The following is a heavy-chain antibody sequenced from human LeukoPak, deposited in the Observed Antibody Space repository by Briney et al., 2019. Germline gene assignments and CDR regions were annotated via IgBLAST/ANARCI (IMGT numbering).Heavy chain of an antibody. CDR3: AKDIVVVVAAGY. CDR1: GFTFSSYG. Sequence: GGSLRLSCAASGFTFSSYGMHWVRQAPGKGLEWVAFIRYDGSNKYYADSVKGRFTISGDNSKNTLYLQMNSLRAEDTAVYYCAKDIVVVVAAGYWGQGTLVTVSS. J-gene: IGHJ4*02. CDR2: IRYDGSNK. D-gene: IGHD2-15*01. V-gene: IGHV3-30*02.